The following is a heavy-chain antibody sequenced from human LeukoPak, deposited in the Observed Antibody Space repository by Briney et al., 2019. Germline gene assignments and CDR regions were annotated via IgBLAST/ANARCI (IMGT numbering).Heavy chain of an antibody. J-gene: IGHJ4*02. Sequence: GGSLRLSCVASGFTFSSYWMHWVRQDPRKGLVWVSRISGDGRNINYADSVRGRFTISRDNAKNTLYLQMNTLRVEDTAVYYCARDRYSGTTDYWGQGTLVTVSS. V-gene: IGHV3-74*01. CDR2: ISGDGRNI. CDR1: GFTFSSYW. D-gene: IGHD1-26*01. CDR3: ARDRYSGTTDY.